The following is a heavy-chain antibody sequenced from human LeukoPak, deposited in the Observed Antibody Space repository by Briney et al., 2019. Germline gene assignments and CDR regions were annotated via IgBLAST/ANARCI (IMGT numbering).Heavy chain of an antibody. CDR1: GFAFSNYE. CDR2: ISPTGISI. V-gene: IGHV3-48*03. CDR3: AKDRRSSSYYFDY. J-gene: IGHJ4*02. Sequence: PGGSLRLSCAASGFAFSNYEMHWVRQAPGKGLEWVSYISPTGISIYYADSVKGRFTISRDNAKNSLYLQMNSLRAEDTAVYYCAKDRRSSSYYFDYWGQGTLVTVSS. D-gene: IGHD6-6*01.